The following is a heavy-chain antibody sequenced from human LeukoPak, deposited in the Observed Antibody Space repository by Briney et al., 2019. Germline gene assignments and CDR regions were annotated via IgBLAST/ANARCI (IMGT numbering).Heavy chain of an antibody. V-gene: IGHV3-20*04. D-gene: IGHD3-22*01. J-gene: IGHJ4*02. CDR3: ARGVRLTIIYSYFDY. CDR2: INWNGGST. CDR1: GFTFDDYG. Sequence: GGSLRLSCAASGFTFDDYGMSWVRQAPGKGLEWVSGINWNGGSTGYADSVKGRFTISRDNAKNSLFLQMNSLRAEDTALYFCARGVRLTIIYSYFDYWGQGTLVTVSS.